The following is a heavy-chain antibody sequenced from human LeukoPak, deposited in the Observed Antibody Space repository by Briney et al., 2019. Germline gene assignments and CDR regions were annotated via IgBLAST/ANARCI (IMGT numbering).Heavy chain of an antibody. D-gene: IGHD4-17*01. Sequence: GGSLRLSCAASGFTFSSYAMHWVRQAPGKGLEWVAVISYDGSNKYYADSVKGRFTISRDNSKNTLYLQMNSLRAEDTAVYYCARDPDYGDHRGAFDIWGQGTMVTVSS. V-gene: IGHV3-30-3*01. CDR2: ISYDGSNK. CDR3: ARDPDYGDHRGAFDI. CDR1: GFTFSSYA. J-gene: IGHJ3*02.